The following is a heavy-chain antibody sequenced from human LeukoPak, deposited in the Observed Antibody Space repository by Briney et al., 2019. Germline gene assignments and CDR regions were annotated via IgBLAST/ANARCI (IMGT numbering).Heavy chain of an antibody. J-gene: IGHJ4*02. CDR1: GFTFSSYG. D-gene: IGHD3-22*01. V-gene: IGHV3-30*02. CDR3: AKDSHDLYYYDSSGSTNNFDY. CDR2: IRYDGINK. Sequence: PGGSLRLSCAPSGFTFSSYGMHWVRQAPGKGLEWVAFIRYDGINKYYADSVKGRFTISRDKSKNTLYLQMNSLRAEDTAVYYCAKDSHDLYYYDSSGSTNNFDYWGQGTLVTVSS.